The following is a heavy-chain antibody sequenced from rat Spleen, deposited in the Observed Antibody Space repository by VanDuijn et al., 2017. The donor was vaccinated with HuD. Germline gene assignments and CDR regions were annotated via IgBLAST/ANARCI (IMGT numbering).Heavy chain of an antibody. Sequence: EVQLVESGGGLVQPGRSLKLSCAASGFTFSDYYMAWVRQAPKKGLEWVASISYEGSSTYYGDSVKGRFTISRDNAKSTLYLQMDSLKSEDTATYYCARRPPDGSYWYFDFWGPGTMVTVSS. CDR1: GFTFSDYY. J-gene: IGHJ1*01. D-gene: IGHD1-12*02. CDR2: ISYEGSST. V-gene: IGHV5-22*01. CDR3: ARRPPDGSYWYFDF.